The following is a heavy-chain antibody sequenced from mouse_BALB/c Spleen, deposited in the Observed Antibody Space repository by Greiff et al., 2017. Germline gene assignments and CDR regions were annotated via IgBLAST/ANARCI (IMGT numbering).Heavy chain of an antibody. CDR2: ISYSGST. Sequence: DVKLQESGPGLVKPSQSLSLTCTVTGYSITSDYAWNWIRQFPGNKLEWMGYISYSGSTSYNPSLKSRISITRDTSKNQFFLQLNSVTTEDTATYYCARWDYRYAWFAYWGQGTLVTVSA. D-gene: IGHD2-14*01. CDR1: GYSITSDYA. V-gene: IGHV3-2*02. CDR3: ARWDYRYAWFAY. J-gene: IGHJ3*01.